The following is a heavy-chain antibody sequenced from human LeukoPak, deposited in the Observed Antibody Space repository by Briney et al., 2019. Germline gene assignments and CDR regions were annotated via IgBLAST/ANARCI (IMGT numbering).Heavy chain of an antibody. V-gene: IGHV1-46*01. CDR1: GYTFTSYY. CDR3: ARDLTSRGTFPV. J-gene: IGHJ3*01. CDR2: INPSGGST. D-gene: IGHD3-3*01. Sequence: ASVKVSCKASGYTFTSYYMHWVRQAPGQGLEWMGIINPSGGSTSYAQKFQGRVTMTRDMSTSTVYTELSSLRSEDTAVYYCARDLTSRGTFPVWGQGTMVTVSS.